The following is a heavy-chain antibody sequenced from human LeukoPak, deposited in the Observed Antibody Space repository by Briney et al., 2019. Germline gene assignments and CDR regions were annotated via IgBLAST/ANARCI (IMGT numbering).Heavy chain of an antibody. Sequence: GGSLRLSCAASGFTFTTYGMSWVRQAPGKGLEWVSSISGSDDSLYYIDSVKGRFTISRDNAKNMVHLQMNTLRAEDTAIYYCAKGVNPGYNPGWSNFDYWGQGTLVTVSS. CDR2: ISGSDDSL. J-gene: IGHJ4*02. V-gene: IGHV3-23*01. D-gene: IGHD1-14*01. CDR1: GFTFTTYG. CDR3: AKGVNPGYNPGWSNFDY.